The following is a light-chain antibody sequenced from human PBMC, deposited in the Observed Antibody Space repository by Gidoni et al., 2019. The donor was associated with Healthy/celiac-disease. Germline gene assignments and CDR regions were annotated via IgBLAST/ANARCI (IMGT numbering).Light chain of an antibody. CDR2: WAS. Sequence: DIVMTQSPDPLAVSLGERSTINCKYSQSVLYSSNNKNYLSWYQQKPGQPATLLIYWASTRESGVPDRFSGSGSGTDFTLTISSRQAEDVAVYYCQQYYSTPYTFGQGTKLEIK. V-gene: IGKV4-1*01. CDR1: QSVLYSSNNKNY. J-gene: IGKJ2*01. CDR3: QQYYSTPYT.